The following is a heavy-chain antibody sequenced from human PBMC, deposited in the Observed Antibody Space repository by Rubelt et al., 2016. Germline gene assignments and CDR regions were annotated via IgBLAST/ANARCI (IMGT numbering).Heavy chain of an antibody. J-gene: IGHJ5*02. D-gene: IGHD6-19*01. CDR2: IYYSGNI. CDR3: GRGAVAGIRSWFDP. Sequence: QLQLQESGPGLVKPSETLSLTCTGSGGSISSSSCYWGWIRQPPGKGLEWIGNIYYSGNIYYNPSLKSRVTISVDTSKNQFTRMWSSVTAADTAVYYCGRGAVAGIRSWFDPWGQGSPVIVSS. V-gene: IGHV4-39*07. CDR1: GGSISSSSCY.